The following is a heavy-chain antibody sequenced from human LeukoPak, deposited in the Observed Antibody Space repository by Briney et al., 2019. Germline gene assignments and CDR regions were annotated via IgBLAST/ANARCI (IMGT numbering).Heavy chain of an antibody. CDR1: GGSFSGYY. D-gene: IGHD2-2*01. V-gene: IGHV4-59*01. J-gene: IGHJ6*03. Sequence: SETLSLTCAVYGGSFSGYYWSWIRQPPGKGLEWIGYIYYSGSTNYNPSLKSRVTISVDTSKNQFSLKLSSVTAADTAVYYCARDFPTQYCSSTSCHYYYYMDVWGKGTTVTVSS. CDR2: IYYSGST. CDR3: ARDFPTQYCSSTSCHYYYYMDV.